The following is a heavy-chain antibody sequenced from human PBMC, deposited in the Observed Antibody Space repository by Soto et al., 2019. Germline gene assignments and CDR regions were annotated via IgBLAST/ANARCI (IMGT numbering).Heavy chain of an antibody. CDR3: ARGPLVVLNYFES. Sequence: QVQLVQSGAEVKKPGSSVKVSCKASGGTFRNYPINWVRQAPGQGLEWMGSIFPLTDIPDYAQNFQARLTISADKSTNTAYRELSSLTSDDTAMYFCARGPLVVLNYFESWGQGTLVTVSS. J-gene: IGHJ4*02. V-gene: IGHV1-69*02. CDR2: IFPLTDIP. CDR1: GGTFRNYP.